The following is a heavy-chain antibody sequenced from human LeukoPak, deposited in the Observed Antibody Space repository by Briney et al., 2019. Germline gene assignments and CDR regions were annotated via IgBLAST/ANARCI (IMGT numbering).Heavy chain of an antibody. CDR3: ARDSRNYDILTGYYGRYPDY. J-gene: IGHJ4*02. D-gene: IGHD3-9*01. CDR1: GYTFTNYY. Sequence: ASVKVSCKASGYTFTNYYIHWVRQAPGHGLEWMGISNPSGGSTSYAQKFQGRVTMTRDTSTSTVYMELSSLRSEDTAVYYCARDSRNYDILTGYYGRYPDYWGRGTLVTVSS. V-gene: IGHV1-46*01. CDR2: SNPSGGST.